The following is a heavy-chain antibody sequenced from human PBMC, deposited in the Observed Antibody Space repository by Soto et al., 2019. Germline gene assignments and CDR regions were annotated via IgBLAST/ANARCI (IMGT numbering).Heavy chain of an antibody. CDR3: ARMATFGSLNWFDP. CDR2: MNPGSGDT. Sequence: QVQLVQSGAEVKKPGASVKVSCKASGYTFTNNDVTWVRQATGQGLEWMGWMNPGSGDTRYAQKFQGRVTMARDISIATSYMELSSLRSEDTAIYYCARMATFGSLNWFDPWGQGTLVTVSS. D-gene: IGHD3-10*01. V-gene: IGHV1-8*01. CDR1: GYTFTNND. J-gene: IGHJ5*02.